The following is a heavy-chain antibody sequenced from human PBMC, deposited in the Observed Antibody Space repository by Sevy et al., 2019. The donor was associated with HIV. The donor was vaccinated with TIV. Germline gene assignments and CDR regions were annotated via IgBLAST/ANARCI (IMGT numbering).Heavy chain of an antibody. Sequence: GGSMRLSCAASGFAFSTYSMNWVRQAPGKGLEWVSSISGSGSYIYYADSVQGRVAISRDNAKSSLYLQMNSLRAEDTAVYYCVREAANVRYFDYWGQGTLVTVSS. V-gene: IGHV3-21*01. D-gene: IGHD3-10*02. CDR2: ISGSGSYI. J-gene: IGHJ4*02. CDR1: GFAFSTYS. CDR3: VREAANVRYFDY.